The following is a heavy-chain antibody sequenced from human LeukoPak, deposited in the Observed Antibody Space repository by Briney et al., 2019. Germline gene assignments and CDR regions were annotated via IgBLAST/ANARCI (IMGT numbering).Heavy chain of an antibody. CDR3: ASYSSGWYRVDY. CDR2: IYYSGST. CDR1: GDSIGSYY. J-gene: IGHJ4*02. D-gene: IGHD6-19*01. Sequence: PSETLSLTCTVSGDSIGSYYWSWIRQPPGKGLEWIGYIYYSGSTNYNPSLKSRVTISVDTSKNQFSLKLSSVTAADTAVYYCASYSSGWYRVDYWGQGTLVTVSS. V-gene: IGHV4-59*12.